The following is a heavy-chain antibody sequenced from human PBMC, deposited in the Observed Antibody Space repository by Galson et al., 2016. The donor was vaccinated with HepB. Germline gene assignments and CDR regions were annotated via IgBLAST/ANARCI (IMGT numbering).Heavy chain of an antibody. CDR1: GGTISNYA. D-gene: IGHD2-15*01. CDR3: ARVIVVVVAHRMDV. J-gene: IGHJ6*02. Sequence: SVKVSCKASGGTISNYAISWVRQAPGQGLEWKGGIMSPTGSPNYAQKFQGRVTIGADESTNTAYMEMSSLRSEDTAVYYCARVIVVVVAHRMDVWGQGTTVIVSS. V-gene: IGHV1-69*13. CDR2: IMSPTGSP.